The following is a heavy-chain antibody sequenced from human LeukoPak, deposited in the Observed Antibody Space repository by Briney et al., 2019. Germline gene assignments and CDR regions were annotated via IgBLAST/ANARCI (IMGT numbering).Heavy chain of an antibody. J-gene: IGHJ4*02. CDR1: GFVFRNYW. Sequence: GGSLRLSCAASGFVFRNYWMSWVRQAPGKGLEWVANINEGATETFYVESLRGRLTISRDNARNSLYLQMSNLGAENTAVYYSLRSGVLDGIDCWGQGTLVSVSS. V-gene: IGHV3-7*01. CDR2: INEGATET. D-gene: IGHD3-10*01. CDR3: LRSGVLDGIDC.